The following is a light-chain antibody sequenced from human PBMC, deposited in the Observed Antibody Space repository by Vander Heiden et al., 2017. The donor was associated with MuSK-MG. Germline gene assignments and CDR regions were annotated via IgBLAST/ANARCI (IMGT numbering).Light chain of an antibody. J-gene: IGKJ1*01. CDR2: GAS. CDR3: QQYSNWPLT. CDR1: QSVSNN. Sequence: EAVMTQSPVTLSVSPGERATLSCRASQSVSNNYLAWYQQKPGQAPRLLIYGASTRATGIPARFSGSGSGTEFTLTISSLQSEDFAVYYCQQYSNWPLTFGQGTKVESK. V-gene: IGKV3-15*01.